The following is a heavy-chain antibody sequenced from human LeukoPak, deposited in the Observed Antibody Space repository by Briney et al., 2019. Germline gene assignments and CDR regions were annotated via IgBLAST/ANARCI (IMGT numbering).Heavy chain of an antibody. Sequence: PSETLSLTCAVYGGSFSGYYWSWIRQPPGKGLEWIGEINHSGSTNYNPSLKSRVTISVDTSKNQFSLKLSSVTAADTAVYYCATSGYSGYDIEYWGQGTLVTVSS. D-gene: IGHD5-12*01. CDR3: ATSGYSGYDIEY. CDR2: INHSGST. V-gene: IGHV4-34*01. J-gene: IGHJ4*02. CDR1: GGSFSGYY.